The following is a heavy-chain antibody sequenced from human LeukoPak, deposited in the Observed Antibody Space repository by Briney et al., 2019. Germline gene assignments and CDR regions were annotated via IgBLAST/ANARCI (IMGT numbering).Heavy chain of an antibody. Sequence: PSETLSLTCTVSGGSIFSYYFNWIRQPPGKGLEWIGYIYSNGITNYNPSLRSRGTISIATSKNQFSLRLRSVTAAGTAIYYCARRAYYDTSGYYPASGYFDLWGRGTLVTVSS. CDR2: IYSNGIT. J-gene: IGHJ2*01. V-gene: IGHV4-4*08. D-gene: IGHD3-22*01. CDR1: GGSIFSYY. CDR3: ARRAYYDTSGYYPASGYFDL.